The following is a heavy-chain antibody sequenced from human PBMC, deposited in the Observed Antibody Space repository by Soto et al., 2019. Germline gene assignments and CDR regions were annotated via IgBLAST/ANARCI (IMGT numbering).Heavy chain of an antibody. J-gene: IGHJ3*02. CDR2: TIPVFNTA. Sequence: QVQLEQSGAEVKKPGSSVKVSCKASGGTLSDHGVAWLRQAPGQGLEWMGGTIPVFNTAKYAQKFQGRVTVTADKSAYIAFMELSSLRSENTAFYFCAGGVYGWGNYYTGPSAFNIWGQGTMVIVSS. CDR1: GGTLSDHG. CDR3: AGGVYGWGNYYTGPSAFNI. D-gene: IGHD3-10*01. V-gene: IGHV1-69*06.